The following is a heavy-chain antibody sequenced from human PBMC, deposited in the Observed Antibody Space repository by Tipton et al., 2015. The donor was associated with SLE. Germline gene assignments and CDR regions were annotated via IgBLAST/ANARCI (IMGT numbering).Heavy chain of an antibody. CDR3: AKDFRQGYYYYGMDV. CDR1: GFTFSSYS. CDR2: ISSSSSYI. J-gene: IGHJ6*02. V-gene: IGHV3-21*04. Sequence: GSLRLSCAASGFTFSSYSMNWVRQAPGKGLAWVSSISSSSSYIYYADSVKGRFTISRDNAKNSLYLQMNSLRAEDTALYYCAKDFRQGYYYYGMDVWGQGTTVTVSS.